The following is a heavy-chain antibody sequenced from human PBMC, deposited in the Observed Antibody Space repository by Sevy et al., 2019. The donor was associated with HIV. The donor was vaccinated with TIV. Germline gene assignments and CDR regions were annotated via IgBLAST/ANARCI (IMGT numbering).Heavy chain of an antibody. Sequence: ASVKVSCKVSGYTLTALSMHWVRQAPGKGLEWMGTFDPEDGETRFAQKFQGRVTMTEGKSTDTAYMELSSLRSEDTAVYFCETTNDDDDSSGYPFDHWGQGPWVTASS. CDR1: GYTLTALS. J-gene: IGHJ4*02. D-gene: IGHD3-22*01. V-gene: IGHV1-24*01. CDR2: FDPEDGET. CDR3: ETTNDDDDSSGYPFDH.